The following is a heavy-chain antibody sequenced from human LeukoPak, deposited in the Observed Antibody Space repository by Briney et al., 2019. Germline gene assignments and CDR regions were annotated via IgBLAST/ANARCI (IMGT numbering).Heavy chain of an antibody. Sequence: PSETLSLTCTVSGDSMSGYFWIWIRQPPGKGLEWIGYIFYTGSTNYNPSLKSRVTISVDTSKNQFSLKLSSVTAADTAVYYCARGLNSIFGVAIHYYYMDVWGKGTTVTVSS. V-gene: IGHV4-59*01. D-gene: IGHD3-3*01. CDR1: GDSMSGYF. CDR3: ARGLNSIFGVAIHYYYMDV. CDR2: IFYTGST. J-gene: IGHJ6*03.